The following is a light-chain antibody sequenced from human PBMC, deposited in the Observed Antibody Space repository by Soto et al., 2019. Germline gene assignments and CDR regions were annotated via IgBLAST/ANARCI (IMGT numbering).Light chain of an antibody. CDR1: SSNIGAGYD. CDR2: GNS. J-gene: IGLJ2*01. CDR3: QSYDSSLSAHVV. Sequence: QSVLTQPPSVSGAPGQRVTISCTGSSSNIGAGYDVHWYQQLPGTAPKLLISGNSNRPSGVPDRFSGSKSGTSASLVITGLQAEDEADYYCQSYDSSLSAHVVFGGGTKLTV. V-gene: IGLV1-40*01.